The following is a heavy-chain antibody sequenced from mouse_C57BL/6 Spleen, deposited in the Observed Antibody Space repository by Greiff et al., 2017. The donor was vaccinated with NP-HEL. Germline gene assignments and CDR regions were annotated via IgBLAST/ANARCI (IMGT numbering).Heavy chain of an antibody. V-gene: IGHV1-69*01. J-gene: IGHJ3*01. CDR2: IDPSDSYT. CDR1: GYTFTSYW. CDR3: ARGRLGDWFAY. Sequence: QVQLKQPGAELVMPGASVKLSCKASGYTFTSYWMHWVKQRPGQGLEWIGEIDPSDSYTNYNQKFKGKSTLTVDKSSSTAYMQLSSLTSEDSAVYYCARGRLGDWFAYWGQGTLVTVSA.